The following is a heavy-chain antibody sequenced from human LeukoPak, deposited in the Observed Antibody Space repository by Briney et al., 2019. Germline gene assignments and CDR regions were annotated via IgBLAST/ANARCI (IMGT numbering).Heavy chain of an antibody. CDR3: AQDWWGSFLS. CDR1: GFTFATYA. V-gene: IGHV3-43*02. D-gene: IGHD3-16*01. CDR2: IFGDGETT. Sequence: GGSLRLSCAASGFTFATYAMHWVRQAPGKGMEYVSLIFGDGETTHYADSVKGRFTISRDNSKNSLYLQMNNLKTDDTAFYYCAQDWWGSFLSWGRGTLVTVSS. J-gene: IGHJ4*02.